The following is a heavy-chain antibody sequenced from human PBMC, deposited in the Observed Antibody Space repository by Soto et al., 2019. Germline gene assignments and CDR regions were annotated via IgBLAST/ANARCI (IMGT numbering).Heavy chain of an antibody. J-gene: IGHJ6*03. CDR2: INHSGST. V-gene: IGHV4-34*01. Sequence: SETLSLTCAVYGGSFSGYYWSWIRQPPGKGLEWIGEINHSGSTNYNPSLKSRVTISVDTSKNQFSLKLSSVTAADTAVYYFARGSLIVVPAAIDYYYYYMDVWGKGTTVTVSS. D-gene: IGHD2-2*01. CDR3: ARGSLIVVPAAIDYYYYYMDV. CDR1: GGSFSGYY.